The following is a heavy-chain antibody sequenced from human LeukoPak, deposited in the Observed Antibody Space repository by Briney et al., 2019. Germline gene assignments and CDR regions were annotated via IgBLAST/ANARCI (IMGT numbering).Heavy chain of an antibody. CDR1: GGSISSSNW. D-gene: IGHD3-9*01. J-gene: IGHJ3*02. V-gene: IGHV4-4*02. Sequence: SETLSLTCAVSGGSISSSNWWSWVRQPPGKGLEWIGEIYHSGSTNYNPSLKSRVTISVDTSKNQFSLKLSSVTAADTAVYYCARPSLGYDILTGFLPDAFDIWGQGAMVTVSS. CDR2: IYHSGST. CDR3: ARPSLGYDILTGFLPDAFDI.